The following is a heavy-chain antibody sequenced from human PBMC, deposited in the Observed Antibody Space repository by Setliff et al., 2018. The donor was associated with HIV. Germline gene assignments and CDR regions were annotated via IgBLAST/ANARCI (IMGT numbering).Heavy chain of an antibody. Sequence: SETLSLTCGVSGGSMSRVYWTWIRQPPGKGLEWIGYVSASGTTKYNPSLQSRVTISGDSSKNQFSLRLSSVTAADTAVYYCAKEGSWNDDSGAFNIWGQGTMVTVSS. J-gene: IGHJ3*02. CDR2: VSASGTT. CDR1: GGSMSRVY. D-gene: IGHD1-1*01. CDR3: AKEGSWNDDSGAFNI. V-gene: IGHV4-4*08.